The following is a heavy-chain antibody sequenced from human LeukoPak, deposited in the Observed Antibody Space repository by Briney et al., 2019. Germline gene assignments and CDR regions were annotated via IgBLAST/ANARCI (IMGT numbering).Heavy chain of an antibody. D-gene: IGHD6-13*01. J-gene: IGHJ4*02. CDR1: GDSISTSNSY. Sequence: SETLSLTCTVSGDSISTSNSYWGWIRQPPGKGLEWIGSIYYSGNTYYNASLKSRVTISVDTSKNQFSLKLSSVTAADTAVYYCARAEDIAAAGLIDYWGQGTLVTVSS. V-gene: IGHV4-39*07. CDR3: ARAEDIAAAGLIDY. CDR2: IYYSGNT.